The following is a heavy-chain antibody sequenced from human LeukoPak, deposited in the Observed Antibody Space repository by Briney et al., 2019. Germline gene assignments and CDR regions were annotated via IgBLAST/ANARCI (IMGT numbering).Heavy chain of an antibody. D-gene: IGHD3-10*01. V-gene: IGHV1-2*02. CDR2: INPNSGGT. CDR3: ARDRAYYYGSGSYFPGTYYYYGMDV. J-gene: IGHJ6*02. Sequence: ASVKVSCKASGYTFTGYHMHWVRQAPGQGLEWMGWINPNSGGTNYAQKFQGRVTMTRDTSISTAYMELSRLRSDDTAVYYCARDRAYYYGSGSYFPGTYYYYGMDVWGQGTTVTVSS. CDR1: GYTFTGYH.